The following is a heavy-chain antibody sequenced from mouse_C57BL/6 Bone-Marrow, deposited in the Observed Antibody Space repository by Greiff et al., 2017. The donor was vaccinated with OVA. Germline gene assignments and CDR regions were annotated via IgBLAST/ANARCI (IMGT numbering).Heavy chain of an antibody. CDR2: IYPGDGDT. CDR1: GYAFSSSW. Sequence: VQLQQSGPELVKPGASVKISCKASGYAFSSSWMNWVKQRPGKGLEWIGRIYPGDGDTNYNGKFKGKATLTADKSSSTAYMQLSSLTSEDSAVYFCASMFYYYGSSYDYWGQGTTLTVSS. V-gene: IGHV1-82*01. CDR3: ASMFYYYGSSYDY. D-gene: IGHD1-1*01. J-gene: IGHJ2*01.